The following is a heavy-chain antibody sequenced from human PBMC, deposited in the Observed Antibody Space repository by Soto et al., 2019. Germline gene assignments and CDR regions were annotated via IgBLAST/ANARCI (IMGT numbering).Heavy chain of an antibody. CDR1: GFPVSSYG. D-gene: IGHD3-10*01. V-gene: IGHV3-30*18. CDR3: AKTMVRGDNNWFDP. Sequence: GSLRLSCAASGFPVSSYGMHWVRQAPGKGLEWVAVISYDGSNKYYADSVKGRFTISRDNSKNTLYLQMNSLRAGDTAVYYCAKTMVRGDNNWFDPWGQGTLVTVSS. J-gene: IGHJ5*02. CDR2: ISYDGSNK.